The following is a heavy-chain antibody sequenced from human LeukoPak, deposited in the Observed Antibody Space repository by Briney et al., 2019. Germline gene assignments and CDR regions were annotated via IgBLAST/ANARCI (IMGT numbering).Heavy chain of an antibody. Sequence: GGSLRLSCAASGFTFSSYAMSWVRQAPGKGLEWVSAISGSGGSTYYADSVKGRFTISRDNSKNTLYLQMNSLRAEDTAVYYCAKGTTVTTRNPNFDYWGQGTLVTVSS. CDR3: AKGTTVTTRNPNFDY. V-gene: IGHV3-23*01. J-gene: IGHJ4*02. CDR2: ISGSGGST. CDR1: GFTFSSYA. D-gene: IGHD4-17*01.